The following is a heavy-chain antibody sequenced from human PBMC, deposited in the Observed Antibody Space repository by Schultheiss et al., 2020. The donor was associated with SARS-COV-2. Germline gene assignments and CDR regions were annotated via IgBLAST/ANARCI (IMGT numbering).Heavy chain of an antibody. Sequence: GGSLRLSCAASGFTFSSYWMHWVRQAPGKGLEWVSYISSNSTTMYYADSVKGRFTISRDNAKNSLYLQMNSLRDEDTAVYYCARGPGSGWYNWFDPWGQGTLVTVSS. CDR3: ARGPGSGWYNWFDP. CDR1: GFTFSSYW. J-gene: IGHJ5*02. V-gene: IGHV3-48*02. CDR2: ISSNSTTM. D-gene: IGHD6-19*01.